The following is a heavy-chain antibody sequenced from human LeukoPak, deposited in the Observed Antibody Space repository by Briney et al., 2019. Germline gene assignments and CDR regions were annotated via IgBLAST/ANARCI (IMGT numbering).Heavy chain of an antibody. CDR2: INPSGGDT. CDR1: GYTFTAYY. V-gene: IGHV1-46*01. Sequence: ASVKVSCKASGYTFTAYYMHWVRQAPGQGLEWMGIINPSGGDTRNAQKFQGRFTVTRDTSTSTVYMELSSLRSDDTAVYYCARESETNYYDSTGYFGGMDVWGQGTTVTVSS. J-gene: IGHJ6*02. CDR3: ARESETNYYDSTGYFGGMDV. D-gene: IGHD3-22*01.